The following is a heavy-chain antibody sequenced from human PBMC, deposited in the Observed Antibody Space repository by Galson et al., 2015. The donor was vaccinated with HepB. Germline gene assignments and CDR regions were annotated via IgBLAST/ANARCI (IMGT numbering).Heavy chain of an antibody. CDR2: IKSKTDGGTT. CDR1: GFTFSNAW. CDR3: TRGLSSGRRYYYGMDV. Sequence: SLRLSCAASGFTFSNAWMNWVRQAPGKGLEWVGRIKSKTDGGTTDYAAPVKGRFTISRDDSKNTLYLQMNSLKTEDTAVYYCTRGLSSGRRYYYGMDVWGQGTTVTVSS. D-gene: IGHD6-19*01. V-gene: IGHV3-15*07. J-gene: IGHJ6*02.